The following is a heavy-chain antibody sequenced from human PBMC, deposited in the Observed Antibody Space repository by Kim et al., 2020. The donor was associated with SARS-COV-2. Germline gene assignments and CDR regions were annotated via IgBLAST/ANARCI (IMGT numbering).Heavy chain of an antibody. CDR2: ISGSGGST. Sequence: GGSLRLSCAASGFTFSSYAMSWVRQAPGKGLEWVSAISGSGGSTYYADSVKGRFTISRDNSKNTLYLQMNSLRAEDTAVYYCAMTPDTIFGVVIINSHYFDYWGQGTLVTVSS. CDR3: AMTPDTIFGVVIINSHYFDY. V-gene: IGHV3-23*01. D-gene: IGHD3-3*01. J-gene: IGHJ4*02. CDR1: GFTFSSYA.